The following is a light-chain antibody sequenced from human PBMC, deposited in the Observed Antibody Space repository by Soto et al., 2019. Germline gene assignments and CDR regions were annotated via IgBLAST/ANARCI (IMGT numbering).Light chain of an antibody. CDR2: KAS. CDR3: QQYNRHYSYT. J-gene: IGKJ2*01. Sequence: DIQMTQSPSTLSASVGDRVTITCRASESISSWLAWYQQKPGKAPKLLIYKASSLESGVPSRFSGSGSGTEFTLTISSLQPDDFATYYCQQYNRHYSYTFGQGTKLEIK. CDR1: ESISSW. V-gene: IGKV1-5*03.